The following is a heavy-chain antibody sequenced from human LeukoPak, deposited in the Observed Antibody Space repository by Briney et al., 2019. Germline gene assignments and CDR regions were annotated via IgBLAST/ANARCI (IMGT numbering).Heavy chain of an antibody. CDR3: ARIGGVVPAALAFDI. D-gene: IGHD2-2*01. CDR1: GYTSTSYD. V-gene: IGHV1-8*01. CDR2: MNPNSGNT. J-gene: IGHJ3*02. Sequence: GASVKVSCKASGYTSTSYDINWVRQATGQGLEWMGWMNPNSGNTGYAQKFQGRVTMTRNTSISTAYMELSSLRSEDTAVYYCARIGGVVPAALAFDIWGQGTMVTVSS.